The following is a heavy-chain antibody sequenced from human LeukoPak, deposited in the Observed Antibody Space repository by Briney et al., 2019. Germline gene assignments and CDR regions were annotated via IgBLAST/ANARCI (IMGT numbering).Heavy chain of an antibody. CDR3: ATGTPVAAAGNGIPMDAFDI. Sequence: SVKVSCKASGGTFSSYAISWVRQAPGQGLEWMGGIIPIFGTANYAQKFQGRVTITADESTSTAYMELSSLRSEDTAVYYCATGTPVAAAGNGIPMDAFDIWGQGTMVTVSS. V-gene: IGHV1-69*01. D-gene: IGHD6-13*01. J-gene: IGHJ3*02. CDR1: GGTFSSYA. CDR2: IIPIFGTA.